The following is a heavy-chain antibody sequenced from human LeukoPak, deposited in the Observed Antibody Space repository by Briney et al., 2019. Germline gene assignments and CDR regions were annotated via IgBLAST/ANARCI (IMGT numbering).Heavy chain of an antibody. CDR3: ARGPRYYYGSGSYMDV. J-gene: IGHJ6*04. CDR1: GGSFSGYY. Sequence: SETLSLTCAVYGGSFSGYYWSWIRQPPGKGLEWIGEINHSGSTNYNPSLKSRVTISVDTSKNQFSLKLSSVTAADMAVYYCARGPRYYYGSGSYMDVWGKGTTVTVSS. D-gene: IGHD3-10*01. CDR2: INHSGST. V-gene: IGHV4-34*01.